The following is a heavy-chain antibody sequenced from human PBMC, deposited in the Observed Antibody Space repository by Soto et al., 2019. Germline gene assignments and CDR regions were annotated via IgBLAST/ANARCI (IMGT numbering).Heavy chain of an antibody. CDR1: GFSFRKYA. V-gene: IGHV3-23*01. CDR3: AKDLDDYSSAIDF. D-gene: IGHD4-4*01. Sequence: GGSLGLSCVGSGFSFRKYAMNWVRQAPGKGLEWVSGTSGSGGSGRGFYADPVKGRFTISRDNSKNTLYLEMNSLRAEDTAVYYCAKDLDDYSSAIDFWGQGTLVTVSS. J-gene: IGHJ4*02. CDR2: TSGSGGSGRG.